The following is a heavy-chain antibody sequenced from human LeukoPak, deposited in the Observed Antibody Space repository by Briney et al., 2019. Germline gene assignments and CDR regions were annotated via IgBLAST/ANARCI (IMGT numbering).Heavy chain of an antibody. CDR3: AKDGYSSSWYYFDY. CDR2: IRGSGGNT. J-gene: IGHJ4*02. D-gene: IGHD6-13*01. Sequence: GGSLRLSCAASGFTFSHYAMSWVRQAPGKGLEWVSGIRGSGGNTYCADSVKGRFTISRDNSKNTLYLQMNSLRAEDTAVYYCAKDGYSSSWYYFDYWGQGTLVTVSS. CDR1: GFTFSHYA. V-gene: IGHV3-23*01.